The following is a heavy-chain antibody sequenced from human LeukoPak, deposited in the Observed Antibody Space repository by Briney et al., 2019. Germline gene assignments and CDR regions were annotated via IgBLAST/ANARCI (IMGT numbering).Heavy chain of an antibody. V-gene: IGHV3-73*01. CDR3: TRPPPGYSSSWFPP. D-gene: IGHD6-13*01. CDR1: GFTFSGFA. CDR2: IRSKANSYAT. Sequence: GGSLRLSCAASGFTFSGFAMHWVRQASGKGLEWVGRIRSKANSYATAYAASVKGRFTISRDDSKNTAYLQMNSLKTEDTAVYYCTRPPPGYSSSWFPPWGQGTLVTVSS. J-gene: IGHJ5*02.